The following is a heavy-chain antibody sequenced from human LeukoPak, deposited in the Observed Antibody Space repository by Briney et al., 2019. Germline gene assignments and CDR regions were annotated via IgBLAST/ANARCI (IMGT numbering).Heavy chain of an antibody. J-gene: IGHJ3*02. V-gene: IGHV1-8*01. CDR1: GYTFTSYD. D-gene: IGHD7-27*01. CDR3: ARGLHNWGYAFDI. Sequence: VASVKVSCKASGYTFTSYDINWVRQAPGQGLEWMGWMNPNSGNTGYAQKFQGRVTMTRNTSISTAYMELSSLRSEDTAVYYCARGLHNWGYAFDIWGQGTMVTVSS. CDR2: MNPNSGNT.